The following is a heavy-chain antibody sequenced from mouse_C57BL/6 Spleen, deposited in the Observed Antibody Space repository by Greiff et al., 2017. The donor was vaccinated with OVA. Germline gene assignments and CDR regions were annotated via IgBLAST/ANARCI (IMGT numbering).Heavy chain of an antibody. D-gene: IGHD1-1*01. V-gene: IGHV2-6*01. CDR3: ASLATGLGFAY. J-gene: IGHJ3*01. Sequence: VKLQESGPGLVAPSQSLSITCTVSGFSLTSYGVDWVRQSPGKGLEWLGVIWGVGSTNYNSALKSRLSISKDNSKSQVFLKMNSLRTDDTAMYYCASLATGLGFAYWGQGTLVTVSA. CDR1: GFSLTSYG. CDR2: IWGVGST.